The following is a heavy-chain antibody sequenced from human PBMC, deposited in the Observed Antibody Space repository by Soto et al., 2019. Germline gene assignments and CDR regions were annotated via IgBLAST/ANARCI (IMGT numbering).Heavy chain of an antibody. CDR1: GDTFSSDM. D-gene: IGHD4-17*01. V-gene: IGHV1-69*12. J-gene: IGHJ4*02. Sequence: QVQLVQSGAGEKKPGSSVKVSCKASGDTFSSDMINWVRQAPGQGLEWMGGIIPMFGTPNYAQKFQGRVTITADESTSTAYMEVSSLRFEDTALYYCARRPTVRTPSPWVYWGQGTLVTVSA. CDR3: ARRPTVRTPSPWVY. CDR2: IIPMFGTP.